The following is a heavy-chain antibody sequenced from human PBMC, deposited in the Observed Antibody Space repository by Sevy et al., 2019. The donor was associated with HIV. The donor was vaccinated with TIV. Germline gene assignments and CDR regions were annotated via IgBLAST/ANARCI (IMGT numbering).Heavy chain of an antibody. CDR3: TRDDIYTHPWEFDW. CDR2: INPNNGDS. J-gene: IGHJ4*01. Sequence: ASVKVSCTSSGFTFTDYYMHWVRQAPGQGLEWMGWINPNNGDSRSAQKFQGPVTLTRDMSIRTAYLELSRLRSDDTAIYFCTRDDIYTHPWEFDWWSHGALVTVSS. V-gene: IGHV1-2*02. CDR1: GFTFTDYY. D-gene: IGHD1-26*01.